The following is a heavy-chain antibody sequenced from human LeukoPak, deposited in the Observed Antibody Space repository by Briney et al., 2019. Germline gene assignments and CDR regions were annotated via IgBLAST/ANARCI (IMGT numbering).Heavy chain of an antibody. Sequence: ASVKVSCKASGGTFSSYAISWVRQAPGQGLEWMGGIIPIFGTANYAQKFQGRVTITADESTSTAYMELSSLRSEDTAVYYCARSIAVAGTGWYYFDYWGQGTLVTVSS. CDR2: IIPIFGTA. V-gene: IGHV1-69*01. J-gene: IGHJ4*02. D-gene: IGHD6-19*01. CDR1: GGTFSSYA. CDR3: ARSIAVAGTGWYYFDY.